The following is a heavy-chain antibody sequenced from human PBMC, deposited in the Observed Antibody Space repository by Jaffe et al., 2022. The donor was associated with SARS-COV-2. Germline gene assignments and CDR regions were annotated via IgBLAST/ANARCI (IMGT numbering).Heavy chain of an antibody. V-gene: IGHV3-7*01. D-gene: IGHD4-4*01. CDR2: IKQDGSEK. CDR1: GFTFSSYW. Sequence: EVQLVESGGGLVQPGGSLRLSCAASGFTFSSYWMSWVRQAPGKGLEWVANIKQDGSEKYYVDSVKGRFTISRDNAKNSLYLQMNSLRAEDTAVYYCARERWTTVTTLAYYGMDVWGQGTTVTVSS. J-gene: IGHJ6*02. CDR3: ARERWTTVTTLAYYGMDV.